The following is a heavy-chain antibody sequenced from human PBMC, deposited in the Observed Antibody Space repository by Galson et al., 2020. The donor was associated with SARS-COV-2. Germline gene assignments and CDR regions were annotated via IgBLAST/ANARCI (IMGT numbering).Heavy chain of an antibody. CDR1: GGSISSGGYY. D-gene: IGHD3-9*01. CDR2: IYYSGST. V-gene: IGHV4-31*03. Sequence: SETLSLTCTVSGGSISSGGYYWSWIRQHPGKGLEWIGYIYYSGSTYYNPSLKSRVTISVDTSKNQFSLKLSSVTAADTAVYYCASEILTGSVYWGQGTLVTVSS. J-gene: IGHJ4*02. CDR3: ASEILTGSVY.